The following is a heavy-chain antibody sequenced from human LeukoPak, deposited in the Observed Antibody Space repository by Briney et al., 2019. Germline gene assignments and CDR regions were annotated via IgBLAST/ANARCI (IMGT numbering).Heavy chain of an antibody. CDR2: IYYTGST. J-gene: IGHJ6*03. CDR1: GGSISSYY. Sequence: SETESLTCTVSGGSISSYYWSWLRQPPGKGLEWIGYIYYTGSTNYNPSLKSRVTMSVDTSKNQFSLKLSSVTAADTAVYYCARVYYGSGKRALGYYYYYMDVWGKGTTVTISS. CDR3: ARVYYGSGKRALGYYYYYMDV. D-gene: IGHD3-10*01. V-gene: IGHV4-59*01.